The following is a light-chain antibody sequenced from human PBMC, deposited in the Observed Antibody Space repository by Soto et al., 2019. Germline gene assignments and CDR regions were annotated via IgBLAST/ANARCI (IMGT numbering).Light chain of an antibody. CDR3: CSFAGTGTQYV. CDR1: SDNIGSYNL. V-gene: IGLV2-23*01. CDR2: EGS. J-gene: IGLJ1*01. Sequence: QSVLTQPASVSGSLGQSTTISCIGSSDNIGSYNLVSWYQQKPGKAPKIIIFEGSKRPSGVSNRISGSRSGNTASLTISGLQAEDEADYYCCSFAGTGTQYVFGTGTKLTVL.